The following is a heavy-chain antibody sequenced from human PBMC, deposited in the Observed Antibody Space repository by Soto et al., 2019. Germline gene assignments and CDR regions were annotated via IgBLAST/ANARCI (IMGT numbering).Heavy chain of an antibody. V-gene: IGHV1-69*01. D-gene: IGHD5-18*01. Sequence: QLQLVQSGAEVKKPGSSVKVSCKASGGTFSSYAISWVRQAPGQGLEWMGGIIPIFGTANYAQKFQGRVTITADESTSTAYMELSSLRSEDTAVYYCARFSGRYSYGLDYYYGMDVWGQGTTVTVSS. CDR2: IIPIFGTA. CDR3: ARFSGRYSYGLDYYYGMDV. J-gene: IGHJ6*02. CDR1: GGTFSSYA.